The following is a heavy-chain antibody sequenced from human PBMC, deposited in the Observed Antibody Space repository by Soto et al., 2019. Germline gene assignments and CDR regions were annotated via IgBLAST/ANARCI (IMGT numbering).Heavy chain of an antibody. V-gene: IGHV3-9*01. J-gene: IGHJ5*02. CDR1: GFTFDDYA. CDR2: ISWNSGII. Sequence: PGGSLRLSCAASGFTFDDYAMHWVRQAPGKGLEWVSGISWNSGIIGYADSVKGRFTISRDTAKNPLYLKMNSLRAEDTALYYCAKASVEVAANNWFAPWGQGTLVTVS. CDR3: AKASVEVAANNWFAP. D-gene: IGHD2-15*01.